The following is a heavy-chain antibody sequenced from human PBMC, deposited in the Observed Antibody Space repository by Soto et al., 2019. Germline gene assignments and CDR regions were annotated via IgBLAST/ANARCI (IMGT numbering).Heavy chain of an antibody. Sequence: ASVKVSCEASGYTFTSYGISWVRQAPGQGLEWMGWISAYNGNTNYAQKLQGRVTMTTDTSTSTAYMELRSLRSDDTAVYYCARDGRFEYSSSSFALDYWGQGTLVTVSS. D-gene: IGHD6-6*01. CDR3: ARDGRFEYSSSSFALDY. CDR2: ISAYNGNT. V-gene: IGHV1-18*04. CDR1: GYTFTSYG. J-gene: IGHJ4*02.